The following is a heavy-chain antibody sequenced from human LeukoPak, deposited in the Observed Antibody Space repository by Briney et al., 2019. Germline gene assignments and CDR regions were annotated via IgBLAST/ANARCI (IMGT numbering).Heavy chain of an antibody. CDR1: GFTFSSYE. J-gene: IGHJ6*02. V-gene: IGHV3-48*03. D-gene: IGHD2-2*01. Sequence: GGSLRLSCSASGFTFSSYEMNWVRQAPGKGLEWVSYISSSGGTIYYADSVKGRFTISRDNAKNSLYLQMNSLRAEDTTVYYCARDLSYCTITSCSYYYYGMDVWGRGTTVAVSS. CDR3: ARDLSYCTITSCSYYYYGMDV. CDR2: ISSSGGTI.